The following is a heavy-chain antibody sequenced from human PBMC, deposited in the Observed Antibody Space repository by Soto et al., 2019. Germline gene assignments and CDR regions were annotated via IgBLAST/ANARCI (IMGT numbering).Heavy chain of an antibody. CDR2: IIPILGIA. CDR1: GGTFSSYT. Sequence: QVQLVQSGAEVKKPGSSVKVSCKASGGTFSSYTISWVRQAPGQGLVWMGRIIPILGIANYAQKFQGRVTITADKSTSTAYMELSSLRSEDTAVYYCARGGLVVRGVISYYYYMDVWGKGTTVTVSS. D-gene: IGHD3-10*01. V-gene: IGHV1-69*02. CDR3: ARGGLVVRGVISYYYYMDV. J-gene: IGHJ6*03.